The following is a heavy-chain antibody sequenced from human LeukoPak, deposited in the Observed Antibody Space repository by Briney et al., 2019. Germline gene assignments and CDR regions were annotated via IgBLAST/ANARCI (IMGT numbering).Heavy chain of an antibody. CDR3: ARAWELLDYFDY. Sequence: PGGSLRLSCVASGFTFSTYWMHWVRQVPGKGLEWVSRINRDGSTTTYADSVKGRFTISRDNAKNSLYLQMNSLRDEDTAVYYCARAWELLDYFDYWGQGTLVTVSS. D-gene: IGHD1-26*01. CDR1: GFTFSTYW. J-gene: IGHJ4*02. V-gene: IGHV3-74*03. CDR2: INRDGSTT.